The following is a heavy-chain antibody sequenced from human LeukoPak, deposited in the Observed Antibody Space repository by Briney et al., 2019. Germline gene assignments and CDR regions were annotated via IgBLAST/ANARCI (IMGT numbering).Heavy chain of an antibody. J-gene: IGHJ5*02. CDR1: GFTFSSYA. CDR2: ISGSGGST. D-gene: IGHD3-3*01. Sequence: PGGSLRLSCAASGFTFSSYAMSWVRQAPGKGLEWVSAISGSGGSTYYADSVKGRFTISRDNSKNTLYLQINSLRAEDTAVYYCAKDTFWSGSNWFDPWGQGTLVTVSS. V-gene: IGHV3-23*01. CDR3: AKDTFWSGSNWFDP.